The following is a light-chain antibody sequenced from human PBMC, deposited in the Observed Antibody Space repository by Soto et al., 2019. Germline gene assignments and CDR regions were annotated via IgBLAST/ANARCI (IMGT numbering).Light chain of an antibody. CDR2: DAS. J-gene: IGKJ4*02. V-gene: IGKV3D-20*01. Sequence: EIMLTQSPATLSLTPGERATLSCRASQSVSNNYLAWYQQKPGQAPRLLIYDASNRATGIPDRFSGSGSGADVTFTISRRELEDYAVDVYHHQENARSGTFGGGTKVDI. CDR3: HHQENARSGT. CDR1: QSVSNNY.